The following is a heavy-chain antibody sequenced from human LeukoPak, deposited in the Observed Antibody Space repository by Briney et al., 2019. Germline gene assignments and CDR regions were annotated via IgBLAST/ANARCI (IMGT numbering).Heavy chain of an antibody. CDR3: ARGHYGLDY. CDR2: IKNSADTI. V-gene: IGHV3-11*01. D-gene: IGHD4-17*01. CDR1: GFTFSDHY. Sequence: GGSLRLSCAASGFTFSDHYMSWIRQAPGKGLESVSYIKNSADTIYYADSVKGRFTISRDNAKNSLYLEMNSLRAEDTAVYYCARGHYGLDYWGQGTLVTVSS. J-gene: IGHJ4*02.